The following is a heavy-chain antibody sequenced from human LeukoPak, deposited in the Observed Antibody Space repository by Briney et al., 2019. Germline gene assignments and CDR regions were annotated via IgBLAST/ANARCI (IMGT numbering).Heavy chain of an antibody. CDR1: GGSISSGGYY. V-gene: IGHV4-30-2*01. J-gene: IGHJ4*02. Sequence: SETLSLTCTVSGGSISSGGYYWRWIRQPPGKGLEWIGYIYHSGCTYYNPSLKSRVTISVDRSKNQFSLKLSSVTAADTAVYYCARVIPTGGYYTNYFDYWGQGTLVTVSS. CDR3: ARVIPTGGYYTNYFDY. D-gene: IGHD3-3*01. CDR2: IYHSGCT.